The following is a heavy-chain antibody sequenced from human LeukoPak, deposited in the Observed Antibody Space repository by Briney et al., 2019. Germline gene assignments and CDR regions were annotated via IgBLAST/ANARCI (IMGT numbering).Heavy chain of an antibody. V-gene: IGHV4-59*01. D-gene: IGHD1-1*01. CDR1: GGSISSYY. J-gene: IGHJ3*01. CDR3: ARPGWSDGGV. Sequence: ASETLSLTCTVSGGSISSYYWSWIRQPPGKGLEWIGYIYYSGSTNYNPSLKSRVTISVDTSKNQFSLKLSSVTAADTAVYHCARPGWSDGGVWGQGTMVTVSS. CDR2: IYYSGST.